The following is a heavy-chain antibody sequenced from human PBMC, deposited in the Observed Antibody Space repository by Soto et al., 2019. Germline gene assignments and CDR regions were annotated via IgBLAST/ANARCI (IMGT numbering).Heavy chain of an antibody. Sequence: SVKVSCKASGGTFSSYAISWVRQAPGQGLEWMGGIIPIFGTANYAQKFQGRVTITADESTSTAYMELSSLRSEDTAVYYCARPGRYCSGGSCYSHYGMDVWGQGTTVTVSS. J-gene: IGHJ6*02. CDR2: IIPIFGTA. CDR1: GGTFSSYA. CDR3: ARPGRYCSGGSCYSHYGMDV. D-gene: IGHD2-15*01. V-gene: IGHV1-69*13.